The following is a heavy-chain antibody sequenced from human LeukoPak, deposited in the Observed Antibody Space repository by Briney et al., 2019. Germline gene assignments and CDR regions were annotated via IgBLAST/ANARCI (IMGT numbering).Heavy chain of an antibody. CDR2: ISSSSTYI. CDR1: GLTSRSYS. D-gene: IGHD2-15*01. CDR3: ASSLVGDCSGGSCYSGY. Sequence: GGSLRLSCAASGLTSRSYSMNWVREAPGRGLEWVSSISSSSTYIHYADSMKGRFTTSRDNANNSLYLQMNSLTAEDTAVYYCASSLVGDCSGGSCYSGYWGQGTLVTVSS. J-gene: IGHJ4*02. V-gene: IGHV3-21*01.